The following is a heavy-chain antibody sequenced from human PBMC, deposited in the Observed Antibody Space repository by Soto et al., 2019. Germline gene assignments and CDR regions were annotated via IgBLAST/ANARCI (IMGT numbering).Heavy chain of an antibody. D-gene: IGHD6-6*01. J-gene: IGHJ3*02. Sequence: SVKVSCKASGGTLSSYAISWVRQAPGQGLEWMGGIIPIFGTANYAQKFQGRVTITADESTSTAYMELSSLRSEDTAVYYCARERVTGYSSSSDAFDIWGQGTMVTVSS. V-gene: IGHV1-69*13. CDR1: GGTLSSYA. CDR3: ARERVTGYSSSSDAFDI. CDR2: IIPIFGTA.